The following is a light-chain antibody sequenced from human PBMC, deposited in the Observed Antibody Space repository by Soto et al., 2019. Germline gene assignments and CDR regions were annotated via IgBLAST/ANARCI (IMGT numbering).Light chain of an antibody. Sequence: DIQMTQSPSSLSASVGDRATISCRASQSISIYLNWYQQKPGKAPKLLIYAASSLQSGVPSSFNGSGSGTDFTLTISSLQPEDFATYYCQQNYITPYTFGQGTKLEIK. CDR2: AAS. CDR3: QQNYITPYT. V-gene: IGKV1-39*01. CDR1: QSISIY. J-gene: IGKJ2*01.